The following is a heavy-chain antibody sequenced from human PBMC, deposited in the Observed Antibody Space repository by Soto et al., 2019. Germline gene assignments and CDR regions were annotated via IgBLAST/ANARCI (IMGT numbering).Heavy chain of an antibody. CDR1: VFTFTSSA. CDR2: IVVGSGNT. J-gene: IGHJ6*02. Sequence: SVKVSCKASVFTFTSSAVQWVRQARGQRLEWIGWIVVGSGNTNYAQKFQERVTITRDMSTSTAYMELSSLRSEDTAVYYCAAITIPDHHPPDVWGQGTTVTI. CDR3: AAITIPDHHPPDV. D-gene: IGHD3-3*01. V-gene: IGHV1-58*01.